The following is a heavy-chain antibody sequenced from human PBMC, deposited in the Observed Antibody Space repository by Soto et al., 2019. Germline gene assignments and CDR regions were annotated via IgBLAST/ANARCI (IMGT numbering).Heavy chain of an antibody. CDR3: ARDLELQYFDY. Sequence: ASVKVSCKASGNTVPNYAIHWVRQAPGQRLEWMGWINAGNGNTKYSEKFQGRVTITRDTSASTAYMELSSLRSEDTAVYYCARDLELQYFDYWGQGTLVTVSS. CDR1: GNTVPNYA. CDR2: INAGNGNT. D-gene: IGHD1-7*01. J-gene: IGHJ4*02. V-gene: IGHV1-3*01.